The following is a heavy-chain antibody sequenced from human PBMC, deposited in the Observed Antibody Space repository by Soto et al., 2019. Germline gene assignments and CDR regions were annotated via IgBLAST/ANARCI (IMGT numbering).Heavy chain of an antibody. CDR3: AGTPRRAAVAGTRKFDY. CDR1: GGSTSSYY. CDR2: IYYSGST. Sequence: PSETLSLTCTVSGGSTSSYYWSWIRQPPGKGLEWIGYIYYSGSTNYNPSLKSRVTISVDTSKNQFSLKLSSVTAADTAVYYRAGTPRRAAVAGTRKFDYWGQGTLVTVSS. J-gene: IGHJ4*02. D-gene: IGHD6-19*01. V-gene: IGHV4-59*08.